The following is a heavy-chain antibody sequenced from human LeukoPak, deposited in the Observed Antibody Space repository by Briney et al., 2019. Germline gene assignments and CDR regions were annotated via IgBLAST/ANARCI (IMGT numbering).Heavy chain of an antibody. V-gene: IGHV4-61*02. D-gene: IGHD3-3*01. CDR1: GVSISSSTDY. CDR2: IYTSGST. CDR3: AREDEWQENDY. Sequence: PSETLSLTCTVSGVSISSSTDYWVWIRQPAGKGLEWIGRIYTSGSTSYNPSLKSRVTISLDTSNNQFSLKVTSVTAADTAVYYCAREDEWQENDYWGQGTLVLVSS. J-gene: IGHJ4*02.